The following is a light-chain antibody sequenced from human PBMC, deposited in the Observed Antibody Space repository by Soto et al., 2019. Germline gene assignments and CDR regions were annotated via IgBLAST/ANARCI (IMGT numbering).Light chain of an antibody. J-gene: IGLJ3*02. V-gene: IGLV3-21*02. CDR3: QVWDSSAVSWV. CDR1: NIGSES. Sequence: SYELTQPPSVSVAPGQTASIACGGDNIGSESVHWYQQKPGQAPVLVVYDDSDRPSGIPERFSGSKSGDTATLTVSRVEVGDEADYYCQVWDSSAVSWVFGGGTQLTVL. CDR2: DDS.